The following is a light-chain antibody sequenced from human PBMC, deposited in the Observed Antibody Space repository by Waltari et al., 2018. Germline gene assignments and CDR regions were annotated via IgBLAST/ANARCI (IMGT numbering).Light chain of an antibody. CDR1: SNDVGTDNL. Sequence: QSALTQPASVSGSPGQSITISCTGVSNDVGTDNLVAWYQQYQGKAPKLMIYEASKRPSGVFNRFSGSKSGNTASLTISGLQAEDDADYFCCSYVGSSTSYVFGIGTKVTVL. CDR3: CSYVGSSTSYV. J-gene: IGLJ1*01. CDR2: EAS. V-gene: IGLV2-23*01.